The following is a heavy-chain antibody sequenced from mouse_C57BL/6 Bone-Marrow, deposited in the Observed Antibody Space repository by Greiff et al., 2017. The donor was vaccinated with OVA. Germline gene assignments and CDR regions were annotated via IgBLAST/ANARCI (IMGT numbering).Heavy chain of an antibody. Sequence: VQLQQPGAELVMPGASVTLSCKASGYTFTSYWMHWVKQRPGQGLEWIGEIDPSDSYTNYNQKFKGKSTLTVDKSSSTAYMQLSSLTSEDSAVYYCARSRYGNYYFDYWGQGTTLTVSS. V-gene: IGHV1-69*01. D-gene: IGHD2-10*02. J-gene: IGHJ2*01. CDR2: IDPSDSYT. CDR3: ARSRYGNYYFDY. CDR1: GYTFTSYW.